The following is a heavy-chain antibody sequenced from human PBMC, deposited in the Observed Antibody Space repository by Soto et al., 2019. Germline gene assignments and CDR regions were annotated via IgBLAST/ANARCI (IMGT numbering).Heavy chain of an antibody. J-gene: IGHJ4*02. CDR2: ISSSSSTI. CDR3: ARDYDSKLDY. D-gene: IGHD3-22*01. Sequence: SLRLSCAASGFTFSSYSMNWVRQAPGKGLEWVSYISSSSSTIYYADSVKGRFTISRDNAKNSLYLQMNSLRAEDTAVYYCARDYDSKLDYWGQGTLVTSPQ. CDR1: GFTFSSYS. V-gene: IGHV3-48*01.